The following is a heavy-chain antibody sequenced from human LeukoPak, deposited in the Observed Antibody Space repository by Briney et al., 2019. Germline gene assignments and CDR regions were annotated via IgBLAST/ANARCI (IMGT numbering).Heavy chain of an antibody. J-gene: IGHJ5*02. V-gene: IGHV1-69*13. CDR1: GGTFSSYA. CDR3: ARDRGGIAAAGGFDP. Sequence: SVKVSCKASGGTFSSYAISWVRQAPGQGLEWMGGIIPIFGTANYAQKFQGRVTITADESTSTAYMELSSLRSEDTAVYYCARDRGGIAAAGGFDPWGQGTLVTVSS. CDR2: IIPIFGTA. D-gene: IGHD6-13*01.